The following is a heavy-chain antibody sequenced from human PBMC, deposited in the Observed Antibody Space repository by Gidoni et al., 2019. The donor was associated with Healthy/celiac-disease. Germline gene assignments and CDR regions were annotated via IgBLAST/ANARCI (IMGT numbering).Heavy chain of an antibody. D-gene: IGHD6-19*01. CDR3: ARGIAVAGTAVWFDP. V-gene: IGHV3-20*01. CDR1: GFTFDDYG. Sequence: GESGGGVVRPGGSLRLSCAASGFTFDDYGMSWVRQAPGKGLEWVSGINWNGGSTGYADSVKGRFTISRDNAKNSLYLQMNSLRAEDTALYHCARGIAVAGTAVWFDPWGQGTLVTVSS. J-gene: IGHJ5*02. CDR2: INWNGGST.